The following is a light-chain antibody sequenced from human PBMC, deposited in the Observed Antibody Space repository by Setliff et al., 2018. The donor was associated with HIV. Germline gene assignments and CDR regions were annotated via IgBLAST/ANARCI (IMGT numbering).Light chain of an antibody. CDR3: CSYAGTTTVV. J-gene: IGLJ1*01. CDR1: SSDVGAYNL. Sequence: LTQPASVSGSPGQSITISCTATSSDVGAYNLVSWYQQHPGNAPKLMIYEGTKRPSGVSNRISGSKSGNTASLTISGLQAADEADYYCCSYAGTTTVVFGTGTKATVL. V-gene: IGLV2-23*01. CDR2: EGT.